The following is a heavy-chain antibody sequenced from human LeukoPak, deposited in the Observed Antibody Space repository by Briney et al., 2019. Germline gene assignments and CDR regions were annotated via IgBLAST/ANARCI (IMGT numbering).Heavy chain of an antibody. CDR3: ARRDCGGDCYASYYYYYYMDV. CDR1: GGYISSSSYY. J-gene: IGHJ6*03. CDR2: IYYSGST. Sequence: SETLSLTCTVSGGYISSSSYYWGWIRQPPGKGLEWIGSIYYSGSTYYNPSLKGRVTISVDTSKNQFSLKLSSVTAADTAVYYCARRDCGGDCYASYYYYYYMDVWGKGTTVTVSS. D-gene: IGHD2-21*01. V-gene: IGHV4-39*01.